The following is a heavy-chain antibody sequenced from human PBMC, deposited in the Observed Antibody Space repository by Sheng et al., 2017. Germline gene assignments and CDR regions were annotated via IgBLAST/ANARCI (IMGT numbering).Heavy chain of an antibody. D-gene: IGHD6-13*01. CDR1: GGSFSGYF. CDR2: INHSGST. V-gene: IGHV4-34*01. Sequence: QVQLQQWGAGLLKPSETLSLTCAVYGGSFSGYFWSWIRQPPGKGLEWIGEINHSGSTNYNPSLKSRVTISVDTSKNQFSLKLTSVTAADTAVYYCARGRTRQQLVNNWFDPWGQGTPGPPSPQ. CDR3: ARGRTRQQLVNNWFDP. J-gene: IGHJ5*02.